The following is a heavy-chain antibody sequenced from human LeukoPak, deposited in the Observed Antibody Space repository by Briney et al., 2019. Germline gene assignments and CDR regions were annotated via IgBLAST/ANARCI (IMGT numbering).Heavy chain of an antibody. V-gene: IGHV1-8*01. J-gene: IGHJ6*02. Sequence: GASVKVSCKASGYTFTSSDINWVRQATGQGLEWMGWMNPNSGNTGYAQKFQGRVTMTRNTSISTAYMELSSLRSEDTAVYYCARGPGPGSSGWYYYYYGMDVWGQGTTVTVSS. CDR3: ARGPGPGSSGWYYYYYGMDV. D-gene: IGHD6-19*01. CDR1: GYTFTSSD. CDR2: MNPNSGNT.